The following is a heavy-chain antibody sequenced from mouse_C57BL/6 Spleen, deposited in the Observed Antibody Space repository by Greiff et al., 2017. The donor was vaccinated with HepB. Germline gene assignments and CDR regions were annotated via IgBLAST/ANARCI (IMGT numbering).Heavy chain of an antibody. Sequence: EVKLQESGPGLVKPSQSLSLTCSVTGYSITSGYYWNWIRQFPGNKLEWMGYISYDGSNNYNPSLKNRISITRDTSKNQFFLKLNSVTTEDTATYYCAREGAQVPFAYWGQGTLVTVSA. J-gene: IGHJ3*01. CDR3: AREGAQVPFAY. V-gene: IGHV3-6*01. CDR2: ISYDGSN. CDR1: GYSITSGYY. D-gene: IGHD3-2*02.